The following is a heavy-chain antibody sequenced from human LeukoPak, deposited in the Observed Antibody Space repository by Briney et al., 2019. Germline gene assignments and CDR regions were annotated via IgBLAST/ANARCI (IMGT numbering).Heavy chain of an antibody. Sequence: GSLRLSCAASGFTFSSYSMNWVRQAPGKGLEWVSSISSSSSYIYYADSVKGRFTISRDNAKNSLYLQMNSLRAEDTAVYYCARGLAVAGAIIDYWGQGALVTVSS. CDR1: GFTFSSYS. CDR2: ISSSSSYI. J-gene: IGHJ4*02. D-gene: IGHD6-19*01. CDR3: ARGLAVAGAIIDY. V-gene: IGHV3-21*01.